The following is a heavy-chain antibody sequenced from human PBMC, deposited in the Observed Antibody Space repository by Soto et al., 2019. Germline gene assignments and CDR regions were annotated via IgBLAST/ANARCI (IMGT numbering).Heavy chain of an antibody. J-gene: IGHJ4*02. V-gene: IGHV4-30-2*01. CDR1: GDSVRRSGYS. Sequence: QLQLQESGSGLVKPSQTLSLTCAVSGDSVRRSGYSWSWIRQPPGKGLEWIGYIFHTGSTYYNLSLRGRATISVDRSKKQFSLKLSSVTAADTAVYYCASHYGDYEYYEYWGQGTQVTVSS. CDR3: ASHYGDYEYYEY. D-gene: IGHD4-17*01. CDR2: IFHTGST.